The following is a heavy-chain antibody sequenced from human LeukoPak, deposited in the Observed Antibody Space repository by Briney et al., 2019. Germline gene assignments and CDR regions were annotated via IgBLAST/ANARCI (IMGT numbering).Heavy chain of an antibody. Sequence: GGSLRLSCAASGFTFSDYYMSWIRQAPGKGLEWVSYISSSGSTIYYADSAKGRFTISRDNAENSLYLQMNSLRAEDTAVYYCARDPRSMSIAARGSWFDPWGQGTLVTVSS. CDR3: ARDPRSMSIAARGSWFDP. CDR2: ISSSGSTI. V-gene: IGHV3-11*04. D-gene: IGHD6-6*01. J-gene: IGHJ5*02. CDR1: GFTFSDYY.